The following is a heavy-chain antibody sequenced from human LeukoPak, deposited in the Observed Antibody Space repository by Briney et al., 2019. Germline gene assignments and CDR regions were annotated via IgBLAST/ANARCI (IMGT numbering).Heavy chain of an antibody. D-gene: IGHD6-6*01. V-gene: IGHV3-15*01. CDR3: TTDNEVSSSSGHDY. Sequence: GRSLRLSCAASGFTFSNAWMSWVRQAPGKGLEWVGRIKSKTDGGTTEYAAPVKGRFTISRDDPKNTMYLQMNSLKTEDTAVYYCTTDNEVSSSSGHDYWGQGTLVTVSS. J-gene: IGHJ4*02. CDR2: IKSKTDGGTT. CDR1: GFTFSNAW.